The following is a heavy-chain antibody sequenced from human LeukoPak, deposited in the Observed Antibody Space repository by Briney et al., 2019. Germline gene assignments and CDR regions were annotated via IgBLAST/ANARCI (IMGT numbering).Heavy chain of an antibody. V-gene: IGHV1-69*04. Sequence: SVKVSCKASGYTFTSYDINWVRQAPGQGLEWMGRIIPILDIINYAQKFQGRATITADKSTNTAYMELSRLRSEDTAVYYCTRSRVVTMHLAPDYWGQGTLVTVSS. CDR2: IIPILDII. J-gene: IGHJ4*02. D-gene: IGHD5-24*01. CDR1: GYTFTSYD. CDR3: TRSRVVTMHLAPDY.